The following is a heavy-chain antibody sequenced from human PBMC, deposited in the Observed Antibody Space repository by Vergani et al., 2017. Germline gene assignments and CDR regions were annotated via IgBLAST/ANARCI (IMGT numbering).Heavy chain of an antibody. CDR3: ARGDYGILTGYRY. CDR1: GYTFSNYY. Sequence: VQVVQSGAEVKKSGASVKVSCKTSGYTFSNYYMPWVRQAHGQGLEWMGIINPSGGHTNYAQKFQGRVTMTRDRSTSTVYMELSSLRSEDKAIYYCARGDYGILTGYRYWGQGTLVTVSA. D-gene: IGHD3-9*01. V-gene: IGHV1-46*03. J-gene: IGHJ4*02. CDR2: INPSGGHT.